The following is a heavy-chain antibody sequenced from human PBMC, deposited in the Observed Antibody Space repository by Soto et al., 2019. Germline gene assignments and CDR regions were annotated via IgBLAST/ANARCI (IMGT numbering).Heavy chain of an antibody. CDR2: ISAHNGNT. V-gene: IGHV1-18*01. D-gene: IGHD1-1*01. CDR1: GYAFTTYG. CDR3: ARGRYGDY. J-gene: IGHJ4*01. Sequence: QVHLVQSGAEVKKPGASVKVSCQGSGYAFTTYGITWVRQAPGQGLEWMGWISAHNGNTNYAQKLQGRVTVTRDTSTSTAYMELRSPRYADTAVYYCARGRYGDYWGHGALVTVSS.